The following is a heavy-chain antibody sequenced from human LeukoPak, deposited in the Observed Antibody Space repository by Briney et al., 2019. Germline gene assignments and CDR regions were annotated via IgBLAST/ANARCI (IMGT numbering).Heavy chain of an antibody. CDR3: ARDLISGWSIDY. J-gene: IGHJ4*02. V-gene: IGHV1-46*01. D-gene: IGHD6-19*01. CDR2: INPSGGST. CDR1: GYTFTSYY. Sequence: GASVKVSCKASGYTFTSYYMHWVRQAPGQGLEWMGMINPSGGSTSYAQKFQGRVTMTRDTSTSTVYMELSSLRSEDTAVYYCARDLISGWSIDYWGQGTLVTVSS.